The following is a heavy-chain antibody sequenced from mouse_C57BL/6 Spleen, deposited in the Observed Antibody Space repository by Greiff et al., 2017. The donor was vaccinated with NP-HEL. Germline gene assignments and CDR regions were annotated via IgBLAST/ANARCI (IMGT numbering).Heavy chain of an antibody. CDR2: ISNLAYSI. CDR3: ARLDGNYLYYFDY. V-gene: IGHV5-15*01. J-gene: IGHJ2*01. D-gene: IGHD2-1*01. CDR1: GFTFSDYG. Sequence: EVKLMESGGGLVQPGGSLKLSCAASGFTFSDYGMAWVRQAPRKGPEWVAFISNLAYSIYYADTVTGRFTISRENAKNTLYLEMSSLRSEDTAMYYCARLDGNYLYYFDYWGQGTTLTVSS.